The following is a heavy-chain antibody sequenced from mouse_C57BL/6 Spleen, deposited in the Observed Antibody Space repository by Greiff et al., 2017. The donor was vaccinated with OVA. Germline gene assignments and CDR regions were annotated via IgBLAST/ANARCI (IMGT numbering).Heavy chain of an antibody. V-gene: IGHV1-55*01. CDR1: GYTFTSYW. J-gene: IGHJ4*01. CDR2: IYPGSGST. Sequence: QVQLQQPGAELVKPGASVKMSCKASGYTFTSYWITWVKQRPGQGLEWIGDIYPGSGSTNYNEKFKSKATLTVDTSSSTAYMQLSSLTSEDSAVYYCARAYGSSYDAMDYWGQGTSVTVSS. CDR3: ARAYGSSYDAMDY. D-gene: IGHD1-1*01.